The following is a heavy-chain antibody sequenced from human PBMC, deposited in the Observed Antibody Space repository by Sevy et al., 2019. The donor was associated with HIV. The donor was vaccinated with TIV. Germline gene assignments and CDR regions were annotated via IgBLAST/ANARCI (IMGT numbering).Heavy chain of an antibody. CDR2: ISSTSSDK. CDR1: GFSFSDYA. V-gene: IGHV3-21*01. Sequence: GGSLRLSCAASGFSFSDYAMNWVRQAPGKGLEWVSFISSTSSDKYYADSVEGRFTISRDNPKNSLYLQMDSLRAEDRAVYYCARGIGPSARNNAFDIWGQGTMVTVSS. D-gene: IGHD6-13*01. J-gene: IGHJ3*02. CDR3: ARGIGPSARNNAFDI.